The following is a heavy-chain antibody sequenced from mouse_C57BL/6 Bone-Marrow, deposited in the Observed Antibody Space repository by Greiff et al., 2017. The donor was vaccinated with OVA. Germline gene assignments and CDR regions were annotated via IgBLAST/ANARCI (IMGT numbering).Heavy chain of an antibody. D-gene: IGHD3-2*02. Sequence: EVKLMESGGGLVKPGGSLKLSCAASGFTFSSYAMSWVRQTPEKRLEWVATISDGGSYTYYPDNVKGRFTISRDNAKNNRYLQMSHLKSEDTAMYYCAREYDSSGSFAYWGQGTLVTVSA. CDR1: GFTFSSYA. V-gene: IGHV5-4*01. CDR2: ISDGGSYT. CDR3: AREYDSSGSFAY. J-gene: IGHJ3*01.